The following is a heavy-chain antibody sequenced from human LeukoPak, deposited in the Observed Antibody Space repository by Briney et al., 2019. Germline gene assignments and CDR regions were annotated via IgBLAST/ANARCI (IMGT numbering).Heavy chain of an antibody. D-gene: IGHD1-14*01. J-gene: IGHJ4*02. CDR3: ARNPVGGDLFDY. CDR1: GFTFGSHG. V-gene: IGHV3-30*02. Sequence: QAGGSLRLSCAASGFTFGSHGMHWVRQAPGKGLEWVTFIRNDGSNKYYADAVKGRFTISRDNFENTFSLHMNSLRPEDTAVYYCARNPVGGDLFDYWGQGTLVTVSS. CDR2: IRNDGSNK.